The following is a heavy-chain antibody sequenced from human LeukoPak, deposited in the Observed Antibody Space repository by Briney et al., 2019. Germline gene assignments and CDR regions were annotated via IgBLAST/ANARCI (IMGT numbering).Heavy chain of an antibody. CDR3: ARGKVPDP. Sequence: SQTLSLTCSVSGGSISSPDYCWTWIRQPPGKGLEWIGSIYYSGTTFYNPSLKSRLTISLDTSKNKFFLILSSVTVADTAVYYCARGKVPDPWGQGTPVTVSS. D-gene: IGHD1-14*01. J-gene: IGHJ5*02. CDR1: GGSISSPDYC. CDR2: IYYSGTT. V-gene: IGHV4-30-4*08.